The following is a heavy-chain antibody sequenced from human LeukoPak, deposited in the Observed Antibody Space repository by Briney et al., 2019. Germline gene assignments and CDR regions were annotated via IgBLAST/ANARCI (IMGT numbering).Heavy chain of an antibody. CDR2: INPNSGGT. CDR1: GYTFTGYY. CDR3: ARGDDYGDYGEDY. Sequence: ASVKVSCKASGYTFTGYYMHWVRQAPGQGLEWMGWINPNSGGTNYAQKLQGRVTMTTDTSTSTAYMELRSLRSDDAAVYYCARGDDYGDYGEDYWGQGTLVTVSS. J-gene: IGHJ4*02. D-gene: IGHD4-17*01. V-gene: IGHV1-2*02.